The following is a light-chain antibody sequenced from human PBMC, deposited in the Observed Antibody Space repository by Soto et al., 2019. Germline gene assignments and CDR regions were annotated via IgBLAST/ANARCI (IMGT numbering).Light chain of an antibody. CDR1: QSVNSNY. Sequence: DIVLTQSPVTLSSSPGERATLSCRASQSVNSNYLAWYQQKRGQATRLLIWGASIRASDLPARFISGGSGTDFPLTITRLEAEDFAVYYCHQYGSSPRTFGHGTKVEVK. CDR3: HQYGSSPRT. V-gene: IGKV3-20*01. CDR2: GAS. J-gene: IGKJ1*01.